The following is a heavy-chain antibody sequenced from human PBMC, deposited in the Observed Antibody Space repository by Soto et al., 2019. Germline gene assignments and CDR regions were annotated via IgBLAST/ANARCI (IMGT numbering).Heavy chain of an antibody. CDR3: ESDREDRSANYAVYYGMDV. D-gene: IGHD4-4*01. Sequence: GGSLRLSCAASGFTFSSYSMNWVRQAPGKGLEWVSYISSSSSTIYYADSVKGRFTISRDNAKNSLYLQMNSLRDEDTAVYYCESDREDRSANYAVYYGMDVWGQGTTVTVSS. CDR2: ISSSSSTI. J-gene: IGHJ6*02. CDR1: GFTFSSYS. V-gene: IGHV3-48*02.